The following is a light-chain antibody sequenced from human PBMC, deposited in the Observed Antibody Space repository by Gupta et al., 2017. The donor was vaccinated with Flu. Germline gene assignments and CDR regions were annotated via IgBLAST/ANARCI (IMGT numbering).Light chain of an antibody. CDR2: AES. J-gene: IGKJ4*02. CDR3: PQDFGYSRT. V-gene: IGKV1-12*01. Sequence: PASVSASVGERVTITCRASQGSSSRVAGFQQKQGKAPKLLIYAESSLPSGVPSRFSGSGSGTECTLTSTSLPPDDVATEYCPQDFGYSRTFGPGTRVEIK. CDR1: QGSSSR.